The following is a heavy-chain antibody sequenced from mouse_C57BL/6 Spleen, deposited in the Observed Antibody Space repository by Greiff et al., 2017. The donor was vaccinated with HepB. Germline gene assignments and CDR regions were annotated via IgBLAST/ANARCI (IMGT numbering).Heavy chain of an antibody. CDR2: IDPSDSYT. CDR1: GYTFTSYW. CDR3: ARGSYGSRTGYFDV. Sequence: VQLVESGAELVKPGASVKLSCKASGYTFTSYWMQWVKQRPGQGLEWIGEIDPSDSYTNYNQKFKGKATLTVDTSSSTAYMQLSSLTSEDSAVFYCARGSYGSRTGYFDVWGTGTTVTVSS. D-gene: IGHD1-1*01. J-gene: IGHJ1*03. V-gene: IGHV1-50*01.